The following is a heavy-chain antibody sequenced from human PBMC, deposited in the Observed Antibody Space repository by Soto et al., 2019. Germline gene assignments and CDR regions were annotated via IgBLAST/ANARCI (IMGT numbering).Heavy chain of an antibody. Sequence: SETLSLTCAVYGGSFSGYYWSWIRQPPGKGLEWIGEINHSGSTNYNPSLKSRVTISVDTSKNQFSLKLSSVTAADTAVYYCARGPDTAMVSYVYWGQGTLVTVSS. V-gene: IGHV4-34*01. D-gene: IGHD5-18*01. CDR1: GGSFSGYY. CDR3: ARGPDTAMVSYVY. J-gene: IGHJ4*02. CDR2: INHSGST.